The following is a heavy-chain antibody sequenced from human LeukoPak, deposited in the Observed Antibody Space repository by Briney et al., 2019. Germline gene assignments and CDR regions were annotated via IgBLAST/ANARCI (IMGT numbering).Heavy chain of an antibody. D-gene: IGHD3-22*01. CDR3: ARRPRDTSGYYLGAFHD. J-gene: IGHJ3*01. Sequence: GGSLRLSCAASGFTFTNYAMTWVRQAPGKGLEWVSVIGASGADTYSSDSVKGRFIVSRDNSQNPLFLHMSSLRAEDTAVYFCARRPRDTSGYYLGAFHDWGQGTTVTVSS. CDR1: GFTFTNYA. V-gene: IGHV3-23*01. CDR2: IGASGADT.